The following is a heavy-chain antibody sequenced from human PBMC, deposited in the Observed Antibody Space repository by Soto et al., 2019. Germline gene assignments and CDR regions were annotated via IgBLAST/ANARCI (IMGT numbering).Heavy chain of an antibody. CDR3: VRYWT. D-gene: IGHD1-1*01. CDR2: LSGSGSST. Sequence: EVQLLESGGGLVQSGGSLRLSCAASGFSFSSYTMSWVRQAPGKGLEWVSSLSGSGSSTYYADSVRGRFTTSRDNSKNTLYLQMNSLGVDDTAVYYCVRYWTWGQGTLVTVSS. V-gene: IGHV3-23*01. CDR1: GFSFSSYT. J-gene: IGHJ4*02.